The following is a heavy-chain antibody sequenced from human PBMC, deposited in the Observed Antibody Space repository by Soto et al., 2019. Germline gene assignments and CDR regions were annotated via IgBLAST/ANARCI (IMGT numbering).Heavy chain of an antibody. J-gene: IGHJ6*02. CDR2: INPSGGST. V-gene: IGHV1-46*03. D-gene: IGHD1-7*01. CDR3: ARDPIRNYGRYYYYYCGMDV. CDR1: GYTFTSYY. Sequence: ASVKVSCKASGYTFTSYYMHWVRQAPGQGLEWMGIINPSGGSTSYAQKFQGRVTMTRDTSTSTVYMELSSLRSEDTAVYYCARDPIRNYGRYYYYYCGMDVWGQGTTVTVSS.